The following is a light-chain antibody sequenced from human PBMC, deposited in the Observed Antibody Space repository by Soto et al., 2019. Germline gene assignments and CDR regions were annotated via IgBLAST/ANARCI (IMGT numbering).Light chain of an antibody. CDR2: DDI. J-gene: IGLJ3*02. CDR3: CSYAGSYTWV. V-gene: IGLV2-11*01. Sequence: QSALTQPRSMSGSPGQSVTISCTGTSSDVGGYNYVSWYQQHPGKAPKLMIYDDIKRPSGVPDRFSGSKSGNTASLTISGLQAEDEADYYCCSYAGSYTWVFGGGTKLTVL. CDR1: SSDVGGYNY.